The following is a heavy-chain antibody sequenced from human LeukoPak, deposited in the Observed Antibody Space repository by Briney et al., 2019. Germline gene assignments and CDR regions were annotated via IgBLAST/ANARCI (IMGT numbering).Heavy chain of an antibody. D-gene: IGHD5-18*01. CDR2: ISGSGGST. Sequence: GGSLRLSCAASRFNFGTYAMTWVRQAPGKGLEWVSTISGSGGSTYYADSVKGRFTISRDNSKNTLYLQMNGLRAEDTAVYYCAKEDTAMVASLDYWGQGTLVSVSS. CDR1: RFNFGTYA. V-gene: IGHV3-23*01. CDR3: AKEDTAMVASLDY. J-gene: IGHJ4*02.